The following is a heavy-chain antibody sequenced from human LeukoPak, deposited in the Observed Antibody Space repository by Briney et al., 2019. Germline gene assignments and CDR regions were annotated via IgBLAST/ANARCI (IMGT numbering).Heavy chain of an antibody. V-gene: IGHV1-69*04. J-gene: IGHJ6*02. CDR1: GGTFSSYA. D-gene: IGHD5-18*01. CDR3: ARDRRDTAMPYYYYGMDV. Sequence: GASVKVSCKASGGTFSSYAISWVRQAPGQGLEWMGRIIPILGIANYAQKFQGRVTITADKSTSTAYMELSSLRSEDTAVYYCARDRRDTAMPYYYYGMDVWGQGTTVTVSS. CDR2: IIPILGIA.